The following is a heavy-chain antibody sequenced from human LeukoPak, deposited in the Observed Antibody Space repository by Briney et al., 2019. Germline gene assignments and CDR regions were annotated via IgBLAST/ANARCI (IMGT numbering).Heavy chain of an antibody. CDR2: FSSSGADT. CDR1: GFTFSSSA. D-gene: IGHD7-27*01. V-gene: IGHV3-23*01. CDR3: AKVLGNWYFDL. J-gene: IGHJ2*01. Sequence: GGSLRLSCAASGFTFSSSAMTWVRQAPGKGLEWVSAFSSSGADTYYADSVKGRFTISRDNSKITLDLQMNSLRADDTAVYYCAKVLGNWYFDLWGPGTMVTVSS.